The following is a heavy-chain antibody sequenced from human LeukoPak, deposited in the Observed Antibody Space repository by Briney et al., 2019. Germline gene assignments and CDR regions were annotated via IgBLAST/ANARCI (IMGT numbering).Heavy chain of an antibody. CDR3: ARGLWGGFDP. V-gene: IGHV4-34*01. J-gene: IGHJ5*02. CDR1: GGSFSGYY. D-gene: IGHD3-16*01. Sequence: PSETLSLTCAVYGGSFSGYYWSWLRQPPGKGLEGLGEINHRGSTNYNPSLKSRVTISVDTSKNQFSLKLSSVTAADTAVYYCARGLWGGFDPWGQGTLVTVSS. CDR2: INHRGST.